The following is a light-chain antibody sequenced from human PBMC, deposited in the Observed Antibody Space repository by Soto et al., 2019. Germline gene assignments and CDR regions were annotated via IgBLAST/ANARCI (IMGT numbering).Light chain of an antibody. J-gene: IGLJ2*01. V-gene: IGLV1-40*01. CDR2: GNS. CDR1: SSNIGAGYD. Sequence: QLVLTQPPSVSGAPGQRVTISCTGSSSNIGAGYDVHWYQQLPGTAPKLLIYGNSNRPSGVPDRFSGSKSGTSASLAITGLQAEDEADYYCQSYDSSLSGSGVFRGATNMTVL. CDR3: QSYDSSLSGSGV.